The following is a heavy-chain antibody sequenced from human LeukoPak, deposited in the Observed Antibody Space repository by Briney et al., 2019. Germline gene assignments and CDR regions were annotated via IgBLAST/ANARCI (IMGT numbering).Heavy chain of an antibody. Sequence: GGSLRLSCAASGFTFSIYGLHWVCQAPGKGLEWVAVLWNDGSIRYYADSVKGRFTISRDNSKNTLYLQMNNLRTEDTAVYYCARASGSYDYWGQGTLVTVSS. V-gene: IGHV3-33*01. CDR1: GFTFSIYG. D-gene: IGHD1-26*01. CDR2: LWNDGSIR. J-gene: IGHJ4*02. CDR3: ARASGSYDY.